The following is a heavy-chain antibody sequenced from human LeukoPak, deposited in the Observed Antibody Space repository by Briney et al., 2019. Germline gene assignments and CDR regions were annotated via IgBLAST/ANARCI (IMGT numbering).Heavy chain of an antibody. D-gene: IGHD3-16*01. V-gene: IGHV3-7*01. CDR1: GFTFSDSW. J-gene: IGHJ6*02. Sequence: GRSLRLSCAASGFTFSDSWMSWVRQAPGKGLEWVANMNQDGSEKDYVDSVKGRFTISRDNARNSLYLQMGSLRAEDTAVYYCATYTHWVAGDVWGQGTTVTVPS. CDR3: ATYTHWVAGDV. CDR2: MNQDGSEK.